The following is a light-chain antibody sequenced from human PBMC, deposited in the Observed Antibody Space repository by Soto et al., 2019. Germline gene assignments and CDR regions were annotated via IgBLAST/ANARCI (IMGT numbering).Light chain of an antibody. CDR2: YTR. CDR3: QVWDSNTDLYV. J-gene: IGLJ1*01. Sequence: SYELTQPPSVSVAPGKTATITCGGNNIGHKSVHWYQQKPGQAPLLVIYYTRDRPTGIPERFSGSNSGTTATLTISRVEAGDEADYYCQVWDSNTDLYVFGTGTKLTVL. V-gene: IGLV3-21*04. CDR1: NIGHKS.